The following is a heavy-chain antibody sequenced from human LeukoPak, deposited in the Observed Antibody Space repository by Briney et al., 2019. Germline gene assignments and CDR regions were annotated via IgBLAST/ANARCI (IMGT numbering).Heavy chain of an antibody. CDR3: ARGVGASSRPDY. Sequence: ASVKVSCKASGYTFTSYGIIWVRQAPGQGLEWMGWISVYNGNTKYAQKFQGRVTMTTDTSTSTAYMELRSLKSDDTAVYYCARGVGASSRPDYWGQGTLVTVSS. V-gene: IGHV1-18*01. J-gene: IGHJ4*02. CDR2: ISVYNGNT. CDR1: GYTFTSYG. D-gene: IGHD1-26*01.